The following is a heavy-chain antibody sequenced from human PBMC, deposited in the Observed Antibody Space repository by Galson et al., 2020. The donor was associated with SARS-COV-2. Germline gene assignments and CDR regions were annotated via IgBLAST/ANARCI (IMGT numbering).Heavy chain of an antibody. CDR1: GFTFSSYA. J-gene: IGHJ4*02. CDR3: ARDRSGWYGDY. Sequence: ETGGSLRLSCAASGFTFSSYAMHWVRQAPGKGLEWVAVISYDGSNKYYADSGKGRFTISRDNSKNTLYLQMNSLRAEDTAVYYCARDRSGWYGDYWGQGTLVTVSS. CDR2: ISYDGSNK. V-gene: IGHV3-30-3*01. D-gene: IGHD6-19*01.